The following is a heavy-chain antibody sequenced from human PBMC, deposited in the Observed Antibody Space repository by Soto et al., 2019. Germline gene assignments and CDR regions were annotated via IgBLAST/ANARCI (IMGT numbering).Heavy chain of an antibody. D-gene: IGHD2-2*01. V-gene: IGHV4-28*01. CDR2: IFHSGTT. CDR3: ARSPYADALDI. J-gene: IGHJ3*02. CDR1: GYSITNVNW. Sequence: SETLSLTCAVSGYSITNVNWWAWIRQPPGKGLEWIGYIFHSGTTHYNPSLKSRVTMSVDTSKNQFSLKVDSLTAEDTAVYYCARSPYADALDIWGQGTMFTVSS.